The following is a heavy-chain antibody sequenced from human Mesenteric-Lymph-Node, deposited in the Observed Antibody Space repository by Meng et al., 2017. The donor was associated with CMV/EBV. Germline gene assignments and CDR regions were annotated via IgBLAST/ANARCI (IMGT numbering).Heavy chain of an antibody. CDR1: GFNYRTYS. V-gene: IGHV3-69-1*01. CDR3: ARYPGDY. CDR2: ISSSSTI. Sequence: GESLKISCSASGFNYRTYSMNWVRQGPGKGLECVSSISSSSTIFYADSVKGRFTVSRDNDKGELYLQMNSLRAEDTAVYYCARYPGDYWGQGTLVTVSS. J-gene: IGHJ4*02.